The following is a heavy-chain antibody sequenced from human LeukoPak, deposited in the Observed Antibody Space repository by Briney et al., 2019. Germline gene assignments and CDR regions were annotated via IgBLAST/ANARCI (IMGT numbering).Heavy chain of an antibody. Sequence: ASVKVSCKASGYTFTSYGISWVRQAPGQGLEWMGWISAYNGNTNYAQKLQGRVTMTTDTSTSTAYMELRSLRSDDTAVYYCARGSYYDSSGDPRPYYYYYYMDVWGKGTTITVSS. CDR2: ISAYNGNT. J-gene: IGHJ6*03. V-gene: IGHV1-18*01. CDR3: ARGSYYDSSGDPRPYYYYYYMDV. CDR1: GYTFTSYG. D-gene: IGHD3-22*01.